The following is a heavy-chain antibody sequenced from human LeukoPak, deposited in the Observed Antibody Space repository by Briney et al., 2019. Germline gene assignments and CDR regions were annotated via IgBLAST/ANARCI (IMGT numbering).Heavy chain of an antibody. CDR3: ARDLDYYDSSGFDY. D-gene: IGHD3-22*01. CDR1: GFTFSSYA. Sequence: GGSLRLSCAASGFTFSSYAMSWVRQAPGKGLEWVSTISGSGGSTYYADSVKGRFTISRDNAKNSLYLQMNSLRAEDTAVYYCARDLDYYDSSGFDYWGQGTLVTVSS. V-gene: IGHV3-23*01. CDR2: ISGSGGST. J-gene: IGHJ4*02.